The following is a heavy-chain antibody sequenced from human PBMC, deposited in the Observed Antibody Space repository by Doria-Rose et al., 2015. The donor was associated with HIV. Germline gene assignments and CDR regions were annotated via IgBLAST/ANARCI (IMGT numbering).Heavy chain of an antibody. CDR2: IFSDDER. CDR1: GVSLSSPGMG. D-gene: IGHD6-13*01. CDR3: ARIKSSRWYHKYYFDF. V-gene: IGHV2-26*01. Sequence: SGPVLVKPTETLTLTCTVSGVSLSSPGMGVSWIRQPPGKALEWLANIFSDDERSYKTSLKSRLTISRGTSTSQVVLTMTDMDTVDTATYYCARIKSSRWYHKYYFDFWGQGTLVIVSA. J-gene: IGHJ4*02.